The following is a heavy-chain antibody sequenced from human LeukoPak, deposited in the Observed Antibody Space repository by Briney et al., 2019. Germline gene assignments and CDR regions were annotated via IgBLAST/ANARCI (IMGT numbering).Heavy chain of an antibody. CDR1: GGTFSSYA. D-gene: IGHD3-9*01. CDR3: ARDSPSYYDILTGYYAPALNDY. CDR2: IIPIFGTA. Sequence: ASVKVSCKASGGTFSSYAISWVRQAPGQGLEWMGGIIPIFGTANYAQKFQGRVTITADESTSTAYMELSSLRSEDTAVYYCARDSPSYYDILTGYYAPALNDYWGQGTLVTVSS. J-gene: IGHJ4*02. V-gene: IGHV1-69*13.